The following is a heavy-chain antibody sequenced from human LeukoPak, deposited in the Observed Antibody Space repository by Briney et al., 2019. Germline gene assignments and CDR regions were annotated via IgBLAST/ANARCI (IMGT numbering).Heavy chain of an antibody. V-gene: IGHV3-66*01. CDR1: GFTVSSNY. J-gene: IGHJ4*02. CDR3: ASNGGWYGEAVDY. D-gene: IGHD6-19*01. Sequence: GGSLRLSCAASGFTVSSNYMSWVRQAPGKGLEWVSVIYSGGSTYYADSVKGRFTISRDNSKNTLYLQMNSLRAEDTAVYYCASNGGWYGEAVDYWGQGTLVTVSS. CDR2: IYSGGST.